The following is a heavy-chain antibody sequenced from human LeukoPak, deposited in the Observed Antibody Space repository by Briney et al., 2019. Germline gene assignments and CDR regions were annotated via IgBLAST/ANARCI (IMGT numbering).Heavy chain of an antibody. CDR2: ISGSGGST. V-gene: IGHV3-23*01. J-gene: IGHJ4*02. D-gene: IGHD2-2*01. Sequence: GRSLRLSCAASGFTFSSYAMSWVRQAPGKGLEWVSVISGSGGSTYYADSVKGRFTISRDNSKNTLYLQMNSLRVEDTAVYYCAKTPCTTSCYFDYWGQGTLVTVSS. CDR3: AKTPCTTSCYFDY. CDR1: GFTFSSYA.